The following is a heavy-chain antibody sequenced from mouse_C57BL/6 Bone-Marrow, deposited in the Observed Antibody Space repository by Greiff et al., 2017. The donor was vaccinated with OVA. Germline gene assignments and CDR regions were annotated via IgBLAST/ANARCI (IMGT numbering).Heavy chain of an antibody. CDR3: ARSGYYGSSKGY. CDR1: GYTFTSYW. V-gene: IGHV1-50*01. Sequence: VQLQQPGAELVKPGASVKLSCKASGYTFTSYWMQWVKQRPGQGLEWIGEIDPSDSYTNYNQKFKGKATLTVDTSSSTAYMQLSSLTSEDSAVYYCARSGYYGSSKGYWGQGTTLTVSS. CDR2: IDPSDSYT. D-gene: IGHD1-1*01. J-gene: IGHJ2*01.